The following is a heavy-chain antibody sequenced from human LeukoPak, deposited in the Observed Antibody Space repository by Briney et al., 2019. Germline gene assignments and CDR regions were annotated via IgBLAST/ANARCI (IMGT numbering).Heavy chain of an antibody. D-gene: IGHD6-6*01. CDR2: IYPGDSDT. Sequence: GESLKISCKGSGYSFTSYWIGWVRHMPGKGLEWMGIIYPGDSDTRYSPSFQGQVTISADKSISTAYLQWSSLKASDTAMYYCARLYSSSPYYYYYYYMDVWGKGTTVTVSS. CDR1: GYSFTSYW. CDR3: ARLYSSSPYYYYYYYMDV. V-gene: IGHV5-51*01. J-gene: IGHJ6*03.